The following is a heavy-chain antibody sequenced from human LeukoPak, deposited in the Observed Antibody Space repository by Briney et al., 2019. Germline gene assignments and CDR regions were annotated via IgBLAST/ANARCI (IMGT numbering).Heavy chain of an antibody. J-gene: IGHJ4*02. Sequence: GGSLRLSCAASGFTFSDYSMNWVRQAPGRGLEWVSYISFSVNTKYYGDSVKGRFTISRDNAKNSLYLHMDSLRAEDTAVYYCARGAYSSGWAYFDHWGQGTLVTVSS. CDR1: GFTFSDYS. V-gene: IGHV3-48*04. CDR3: ARGAYSSGWAYFDH. CDR2: ISFSVNTK. D-gene: IGHD6-19*01.